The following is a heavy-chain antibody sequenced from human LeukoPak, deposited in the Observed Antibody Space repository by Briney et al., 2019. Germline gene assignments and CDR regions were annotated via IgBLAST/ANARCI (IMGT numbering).Heavy chain of an antibody. CDR1: GFTFSNYA. D-gene: IGHD2-2*01. CDR2: ISGSGGDT. Sequence: PGGSLRLSCAASGFTFSNYAMSWVRQAPGKGLEWVSHISGSGGDTYYADSVKGRFTISRDNAKNSLYLQMNSLRAEDTAVYYCARDLPSSWYYFDYWGQGTLVTVSP. CDR3: ARDLPSSWYYFDY. J-gene: IGHJ4*02. V-gene: IGHV3-23*01.